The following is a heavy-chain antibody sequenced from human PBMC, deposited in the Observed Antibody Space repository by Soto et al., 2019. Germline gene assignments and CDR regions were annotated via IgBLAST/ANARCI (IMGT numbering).Heavy chain of an antibody. V-gene: IGHV3-21*01. CDR1: GFTFRSYS. D-gene: IGHD6-19*01. Sequence: ESGGGLVKPGGSLRLSCAASGFTFRSYSMNWVRQAPGKGLEWVSSISSSSSYIYYADSVKGRFTISRDNAKNSLYLQMNSLSAEDTAVYYCARESGIAVAGTVDYLGQGTLVTVSS. J-gene: IGHJ4*02. CDR2: ISSSSSYI. CDR3: ARESGIAVAGTVDY.